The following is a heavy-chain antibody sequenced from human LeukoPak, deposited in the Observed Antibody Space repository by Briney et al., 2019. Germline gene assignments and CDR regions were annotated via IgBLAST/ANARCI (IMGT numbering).Heavy chain of an antibody. CDR1: GFTISGYS. V-gene: IGHV3-48*01. Sequence: GGSLRLSCTASGFTISGYSMNWVRQAPGKGLEWVSYISSSGGTIYYADSVKGQFTISRDNAMNSLYLQMDSLRAEDTAVYYCARSRATYAFDIWGQGTMVTVSS. CDR2: ISSSGGTI. D-gene: IGHD5-12*01. CDR3: ARSRATYAFDI. J-gene: IGHJ3*02.